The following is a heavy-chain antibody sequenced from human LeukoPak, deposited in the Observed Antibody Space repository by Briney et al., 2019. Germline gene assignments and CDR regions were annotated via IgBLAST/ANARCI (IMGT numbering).Heavy chain of an antibody. CDR3: ARDSPLLLWFGELSGYFDY. CDR2: IKQDGSEK. D-gene: IGHD3-10*01. Sequence: PGGSLRLSCAAAGFTFSSYWMSWVRQAPGEGLEWVANIKQDGSEKYYVDSVKGRFTISRDNAKNSLYLQMNSLRAEDTAVYYCARDSPLLLWFGELSGYFDYWGQGTLVTVSS. J-gene: IGHJ4*02. CDR1: GFTFSSYW. V-gene: IGHV3-7*01.